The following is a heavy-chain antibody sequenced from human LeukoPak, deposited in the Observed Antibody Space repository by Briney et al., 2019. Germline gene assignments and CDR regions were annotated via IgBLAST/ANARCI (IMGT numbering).Heavy chain of an antibody. CDR2: IMPIFGAT. Sequence: SVTVSCKASGYSFITHGIRWVRQAPGQGLEWMGGIMPIFGATNYAQKFQGRLTITTDRSTSTANMELNNLSSEDTALYYCARVATVGSLDNWGQGTLVTVSS. J-gene: IGHJ4*02. CDR1: GYSFITHG. CDR3: ARVATVGSLDN. D-gene: IGHD4-23*01. V-gene: IGHV1-69*05.